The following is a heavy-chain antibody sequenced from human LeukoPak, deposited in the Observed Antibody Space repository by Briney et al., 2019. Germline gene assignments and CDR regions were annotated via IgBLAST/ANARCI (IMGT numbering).Heavy chain of an antibody. D-gene: IGHD3-22*01. CDR1: GFIFNDFY. CDR2: ISNTGDTK. CDR3: ARGLKYYYDSSGYYGGDY. V-gene: IGHV3-11*01. Sequence: GGSLRLSCAASGFIFNDFYMSWIRQAPGKGLEWISYISNTGDTKYYAASVRGRFTISRDNADNSLSLQLDSLRDEDTGIYYCARGLKYYYDSSGYYGGDYWGQGTPVTVSP. J-gene: IGHJ4*02.